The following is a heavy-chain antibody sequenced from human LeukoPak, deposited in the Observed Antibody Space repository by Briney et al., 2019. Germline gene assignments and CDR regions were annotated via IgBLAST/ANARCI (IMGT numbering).Heavy chain of an antibody. CDR3: ARNSLLWFGESIANFDY. V-gene: IGHV1-2*02. Sequence: GASVKVSCKASGYTFTGYYMHWVRQAPGQGLEWMGWINPNSGGTNYAQKFQGRVTMTRDTSISTAYMELSRLRSDDTAVYYCARNSLLWFGESIANFDYWGQGTLVTVSS. CDR1: GYTFTGYY. D-gene: IGHD3-10*01. CDR2: INPNSGGT. J-gene: IGHJ4*02.